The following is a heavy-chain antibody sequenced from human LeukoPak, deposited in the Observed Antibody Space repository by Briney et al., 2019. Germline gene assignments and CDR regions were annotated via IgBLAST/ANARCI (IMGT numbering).Heavy chain of an antibody. Sequence: GGSLRLSCAASGFTFSSYWMSWVRQAPGKGLEWVANIKQDGSEIYYVDSVKGRFTISRDNAKNSLYLQMNSLRVEDTAVYYCARDGYSGNWREDGYWGQGTLVIVSS. J-gene: IGHJ4*02. CDR2: IKQDGSEI. D-gene: IGHD6-13*01. V-gene: IGHV3-7*01. CDR3: ARDGYSGNWREDGY. CDR1: GFTFSSYW.